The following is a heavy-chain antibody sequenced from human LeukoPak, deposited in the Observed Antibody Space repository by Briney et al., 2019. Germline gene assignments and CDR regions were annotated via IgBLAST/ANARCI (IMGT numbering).Heavy chain of an antibody. D-gene: IGHD2-15*01. Sequence: TGGSLRLSCAASGCTFSSYDMHWVRQATGKGLEWVSAIGTAGDTYYPGSVKGRFTISRENAKNSLYLQMNSLRAGDTAVYYCARGPAGYCSGGSCYFDYWGQGTLVTVSS. CDR1: GCTFSSYD. CDR3: ARGPAGYCSGGSCYFDY. V-gene: IGHV3-13*01. CDR2: IGTAGDT. J-gene: IGHJ4*02.